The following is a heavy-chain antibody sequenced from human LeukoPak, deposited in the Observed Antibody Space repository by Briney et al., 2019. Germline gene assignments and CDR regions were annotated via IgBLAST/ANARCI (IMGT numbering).Heavy chain of an antibody. CDR1: GFTFSSYG. D-gene: IGHD7-27*01. V-gene: IGHV3-23*01. Sequence: GRSLRLSCAASGFTFSSYGMHWVRQAPGKGLEWVSGISPSGDITYYADSVMGRFSISRDNPKSTVSLQMSSLRAEDTALYYCVRDLHWGGFDVWGQGTMVTVSS. J-gene: IGHJ3*01. CDR2: ISPSGDIT. CDR3: VRDLHWGGFDV.